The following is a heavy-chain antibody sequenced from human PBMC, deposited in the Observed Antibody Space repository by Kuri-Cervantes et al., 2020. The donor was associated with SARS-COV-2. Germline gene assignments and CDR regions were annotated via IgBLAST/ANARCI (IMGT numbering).Heavy chain of an antibody. CDR1: GFTFSSYA. J-gene: IGHJ4*02. D-gene: IGHD3-22*01. Sequence: GGSLRLSCAASGFTFSSYAMSWVRQAPGKGLEWVSVIYSGGSSTYYADSVKGRFTISRDNSKNTLYLQMNSLRAEDTAVYYCAKDQDYHDSSGQFDYWGQGTLVTVSS. CDR2: IYSGGSST. V-gene: IGHV3-23*03. CDR3: AKDQDYHDSSGQFDY.